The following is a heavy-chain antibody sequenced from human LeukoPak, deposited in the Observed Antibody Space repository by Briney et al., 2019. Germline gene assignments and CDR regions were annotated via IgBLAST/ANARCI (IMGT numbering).Heavy chain of an antibody. CDR1: GFTFSSYG. D-gene: IGHD3-10*01. CDR2: IWYDGSNK. V-gene: IGHV3-33*01. J-gene: IGHJ4*02. Sequence: GESLRLSCAASGFTFSSYGMHWVRQAPGKGLEWVVVIWYDGSNKYYADSVKGRFTISRDNSKNTLYLQMNSLRAEDTAVYYCARDSGSGSYYKGFDYWGQGTLVTVSS. CDR3: ARDSGSGSYYKGFDY.